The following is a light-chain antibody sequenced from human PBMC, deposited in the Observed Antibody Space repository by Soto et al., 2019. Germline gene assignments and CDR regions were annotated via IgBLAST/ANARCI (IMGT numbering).Light chain of an antibody. Sequence: EIVMTQSPATLSVSQGERATLSCRASQSVSSNVAWYQQKPGEAPRLLIYGASTRATGIPARFSGSGSGTDFTLTISSLEPEDVAVYYCQQRCNWPPVTFGQGTKVDI. CDR3: QQRCNWPPVT. J-gene: IGKJ1*01. CDR1: QSVSSN. V-gene: IGKV3-11*01. CDR2: GAS.